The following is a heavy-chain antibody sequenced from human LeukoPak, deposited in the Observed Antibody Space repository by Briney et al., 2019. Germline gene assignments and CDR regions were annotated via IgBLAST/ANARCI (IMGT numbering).Heavy chain of an antibody. D-gene: IGHD3-9*01. J-gene: IGHJ4*02. Sequence: GGSLRLSCAASGFTFSSYGMHWVRQAPGKGLEWVAVIWYDGSNKYYADSVKGRFTISRDNSKNTLYLQMNSLRAEDTAVNYCARAFRRYDILTGYSYWGQGTLVTVSS. V-gene: IGHV3-33*01. CDR1: GFTFSSYG. CDR2: IWYDGSNK. CDR3: ARAFRRYDILTGYSY.